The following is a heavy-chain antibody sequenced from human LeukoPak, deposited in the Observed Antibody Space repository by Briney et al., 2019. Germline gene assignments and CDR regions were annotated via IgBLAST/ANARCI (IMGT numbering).Heavy chain of an antibody. V-gene: IGHV3-30*02. J-gene: IGHJ4*02. D-gene: IGHD5-18*01. CDR1: GFTFSSYG. Sequence: GGSLRLSCAASGFTFSSYGMHWVRQAPGKGLEWVAFIRYDGSNKYYADSVKGRFTISRDSSKNTLYLQMNSLRAEDTAVYYCAKRGTAMATIDYWGQGTLVTVSS. CDR3: AKRGTAMATIDY. CDR2: IRYDGSNK.